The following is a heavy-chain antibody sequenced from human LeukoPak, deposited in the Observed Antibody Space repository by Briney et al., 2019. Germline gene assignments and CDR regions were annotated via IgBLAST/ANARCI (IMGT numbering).Heavy chain of an antibody. CDR2: IYHSGST. V-gene: IGHV4-38-2*02. CDR3: ARDRRNTAYFYDSGGYYVEY. Sequence: SETLSLTCAVSGYSISGGYYWAWIRQPPGKGLEWIGSIYHSGSTYYNPSLKSRATISVDTSKNQLSLRLSSVTAADTAIYYCARDRRNTAYFYDSGGYYVEYWGQGTLVTVSS. J-gene: IGHJ4*02. CDR1: GYSISGGYY. D-gene: IGHD3-22*01.